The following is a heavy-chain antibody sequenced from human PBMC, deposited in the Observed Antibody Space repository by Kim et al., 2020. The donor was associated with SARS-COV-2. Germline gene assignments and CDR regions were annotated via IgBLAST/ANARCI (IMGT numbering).Heavy chain of an antibody. Sequence: YYADSVKGRFTISRDNSKNTLYLQMNSLRAEDTAVYYCARTGIAAAVLEYWGQGTLVTVSS. V-gene: IGHV3-30*01. D-gene: IGHD6-13*01. CDR3: ARTGIAAAVLEY. J-gene: IGHJ4*02.